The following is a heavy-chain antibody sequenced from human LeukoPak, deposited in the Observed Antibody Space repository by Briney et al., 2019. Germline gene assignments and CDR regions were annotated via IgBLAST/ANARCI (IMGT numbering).Heavy chain of an antibody. D-gene: IGHD5-18*01. V-gene: IGHV3-23*01. J-gene: IGHJ4*02. Sequence: GGSLRLSCAASGFTFSSYAMSWVRQVPGKGLEWVSVMSGSGNSTFYADSVKGRFTISRDNSKNTLYLQMNSLRVEDTAIYYCAKDREYSYNAARGFFDYWGQGTLVTVSS. CDR1: GFTFSSYA. CDR2: MSGSGNST. CDR3: AKDREYSYNAARGFFDY.